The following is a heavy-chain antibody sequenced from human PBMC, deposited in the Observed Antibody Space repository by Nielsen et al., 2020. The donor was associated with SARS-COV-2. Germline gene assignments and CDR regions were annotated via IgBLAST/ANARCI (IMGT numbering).Heavy chain of an antibody. J-gene: IGHJ6*03. D-gene: IGHD2-2*01. CDR1: GFTFSSYG. CDR3: ARGGGCSSTSCLNMDV. V-gene: IGHV3-33*01. CDR2: IWYDGSNK. Sequence: GESLKISCAASGFTFSSYGMHWVRQAPGKGLEWVAVIWYDGSNKYYADSVKGRFTISRDNSKNTLYLQMNSLRAEDTAVYYCARGGGCSSTSCLNMDVWGKGTTVTVSS.